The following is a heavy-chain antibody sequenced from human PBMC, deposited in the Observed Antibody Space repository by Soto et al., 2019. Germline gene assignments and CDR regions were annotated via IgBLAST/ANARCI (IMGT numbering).Heavy chain of an antibody. D-gene: IGHD1-1*01. CDR1: GFTFSSYW. CDR2: IKQDGSEK. Sequence: GGSLRLSGAASGFTFSSYWMSWVRQAPGKGLEWVANIKQDGSEKYYLDSLEGRFTISRDNAKNSVYLLMNSLRAEDTAVYYCARGKDGRRAGTYYFDMDVWGKGTTVTVSS. CDR3: ARGKDGRRAGTYYFDMDV. V-gene: IGHV3-7*02. J-gene: IGHJ6*03.